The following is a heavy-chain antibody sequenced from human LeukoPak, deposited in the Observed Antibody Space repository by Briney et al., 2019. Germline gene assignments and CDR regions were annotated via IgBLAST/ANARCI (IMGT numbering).Heavy chain of an antibody. D-gene: IGHD6-19*01. J-gene: IGHJ5*02. CDR1: GGSISSSYYY. CDR2: IYYSGST. CDR3: ARGRGAVAGTEWFDP. Sequence: SETLSLTCTVSGGSISSSYYYWGWIRQPPGKGLEWIESIYYSGSTYFNPSLKSRVTISVDTSKNQFSLKLSSVTAADTAVYYCARGRGAVAGTEWFDPWGQGTLVTVSS. V-gene: IGHV4-39*07.